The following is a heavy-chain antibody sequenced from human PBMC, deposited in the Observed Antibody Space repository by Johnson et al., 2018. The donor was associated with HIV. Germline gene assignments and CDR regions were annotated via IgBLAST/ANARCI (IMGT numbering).Heavy chain of an antibody. V-gene: IGHV3-7*03. Sequence: VPLVESGGGLVQPGGSLRLSCAVSGFTFSNHHMTWVRQAPGKGLEWVANINQIGNDKYHLDSLRGRFTISRDNAKRSMYLQMDSLRAEDTAVYYCARGGVYSSPHDAFDVWGQGTMVTVSS. CDR1: GFTFSNHH. D-gene: IGHD6-13*01. J-gene: IGHJ3*01. CDR2: INQIGNDK. CDR3: ARGGVYSSPHDAFDV.